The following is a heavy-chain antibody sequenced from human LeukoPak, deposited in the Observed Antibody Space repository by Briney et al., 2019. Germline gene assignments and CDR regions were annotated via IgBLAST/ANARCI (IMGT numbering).Heavy chain of an antibody. Sequence: ASVKVSCKASGYTFTSYDINWVRQATGQGLEWMGWMNPNSGNTGYAQKFQGRVTMTGNTSISTAYMELSSLRSEDTAVYYCARVAVGYCSSTSCYYYYGMDVWGQGTTVTVSS. V-gene: IGHV1-8*01. J-gene: IGHJ6*02. CDR3: ARVAVGYCSSTSCYYYYGMDV. D-gene: IGHD2-2*01. CDR1: GYTFTSYD. CDR2: MNPNSGNT.